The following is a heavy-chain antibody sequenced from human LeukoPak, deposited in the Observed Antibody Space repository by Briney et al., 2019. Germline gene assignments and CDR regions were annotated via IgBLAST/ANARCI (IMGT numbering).Heavy chain of an antibody. CDR2: ISSSSSYT. Sequence: PGGSLRLSCAASGFTFSDYYMSWIRQAPGKGLEWVSYISSSSSYTNYADSVKGRFTISRDNAKNSLYLRMNSLRAEDTAVYYCARDIEVAGYYYYYYGMDVWGQGTTVTVSS. V-gene: IGHV3-11*05. D-gene: IGHD2-21*01. CDR1: GFTFSDYY. J-gene: IGHJ6*02. CDR3: ARDIEVAGYYYYYYGMDV.